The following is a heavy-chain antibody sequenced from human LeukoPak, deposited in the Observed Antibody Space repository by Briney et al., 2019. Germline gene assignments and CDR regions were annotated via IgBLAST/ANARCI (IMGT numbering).Heavy chain of an antibody. CDR2: ISSTATSI. Sequence: PGGSLRLSRAASEFTFSSYSMSWVRQAPGKGLEWVSYISSTATSIYYADSVKGRFTVSRDNAKNSLYLQMNSLRAEDTAAYYCARDVTYHGGDWFDPWGQGTLVTVSS. J-gene: IGHJ5*02. D-gene: IGHD4-23*01. CDR1: EFTFSSYS. CDR3: ARDVTYHGGDWFDP. V-gene: IGHV3-48*04.